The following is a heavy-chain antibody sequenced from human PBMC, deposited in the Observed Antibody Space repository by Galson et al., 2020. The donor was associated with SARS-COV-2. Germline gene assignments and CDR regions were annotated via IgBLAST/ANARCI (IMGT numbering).Heavy chain of an antibody. CDR2: ISYDGSNK. D-gene: IGHD5-12*01. CDR3: ARDSGGYNAV. J-gene: IGHJ4*02. V-gene: IGHV3-30-3*01. Sequence: GGSLRLSCAASGFTSSSYAMHWVRQAPGKGLEWVAVISYDGSNKYYADSVKGRFTISRDNSKNTLYLQMNSLRAEDTAVYYCARDSGGYNAVWGQGTLVTVSS. CDR1: GFTSSSYA.